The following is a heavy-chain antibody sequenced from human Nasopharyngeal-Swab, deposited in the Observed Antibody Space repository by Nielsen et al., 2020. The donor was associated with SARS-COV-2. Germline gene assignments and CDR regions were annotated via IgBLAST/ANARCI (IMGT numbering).Heavy chain of an antibody. V-gene: IGHV1-58*01. CDR1: GFTFTSSA. D-gene: IGHD6-13*01. J-gene: IGHJ6*03. CDR3: AAGSYSSSYYYYYYMDV. CDR2: IVVGSGNT. Sequence: SVKVSCKASGFTFTSSAVQWVRQARGQRLEWIGWIVVGSGNTNYAQKFQERVTITRDMSTSTAYMELSSLRSEDTAVYYCAAGSYSSSYYYYYYMDVWGKGTTVTVSS.